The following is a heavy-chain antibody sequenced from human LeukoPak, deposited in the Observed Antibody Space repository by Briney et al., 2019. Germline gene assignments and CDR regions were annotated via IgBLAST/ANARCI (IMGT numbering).Heavy chain of an antibody. V-gene: IGHV3-21*01. D-gene: IGHD3-10*01. Sequence: GGSLRLSCAASGFTFSSYSMNWVRQAPGKGLEWVSSISSSSSYIYYADSAKGRFTISRDNAKNSLYLQMNSLRAEDTAVYYCARAWGVRGVFDYWGQGTLVTVSS. CDR1: GFTFSSYS. J-gene: IGHJ4*02. CDR2: ISSSSSYI. CDR3: ARAWGVRGVFDY.